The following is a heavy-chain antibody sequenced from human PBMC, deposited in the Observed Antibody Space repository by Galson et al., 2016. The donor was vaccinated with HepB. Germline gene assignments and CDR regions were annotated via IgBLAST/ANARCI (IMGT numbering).Heavy chain of an antibody. J-gene: IGHJ4*02. CDR2: ISADGTNT. CDR1: GFALGAFA. CDR3: ARDRYYYGSGDTFDY. V-gene: IGHV3-64*04. D-gene: IGHD3-10*01. Sequence: SLRLSCAVSGFALGAFAMHWVRQTPGRGLEYVSSISADGTNTYYADSVKGRFTISRDDAKNSLYLQMNSLRAEDTAVYSCARDRYYYGSGDTFDYWGQGTLVTVSS.